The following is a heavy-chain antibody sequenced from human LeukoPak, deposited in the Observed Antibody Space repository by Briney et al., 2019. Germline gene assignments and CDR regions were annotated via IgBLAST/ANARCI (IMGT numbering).Heavy chain of an antibody. CDR1: GGSISSGGYY. D-gene: IGHD3-9*01. CDR2: IYYSGST. V-gene: IGHV4-31*03. CDR3: STTPLGTAISPYFYAMDV. Sequence: SETLSLTCTVSGGSISSGGYYWSWIRQHPGKGLEWIGYIYYSGSTYYNPSLKSRVTISVDTSKNQFSLRLSSVTAADTAVYYCSTTPLGTAISPYFYAMDVWGQGTTVTVSS. J-gene: IGHJ6*02.